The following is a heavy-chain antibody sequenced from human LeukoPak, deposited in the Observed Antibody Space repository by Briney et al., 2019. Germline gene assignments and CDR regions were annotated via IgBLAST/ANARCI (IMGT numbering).Heavy chain of an antibody. Sequence: PSETLSLTCTVSGGSISSYYWSWIRQPAGKGLEWIGRIYTSGSTNYNPSLKSRVTMSVDTSKNQFSLKLSPVTAADTAVYYCARDRGYYDSSGYYYRSLDYWGQGTLVTVSS. D-gene: IGHD3-22*01. J-gene: IGHJ4*02. CDR2: IYTSGST. CDR3: ARDRGYYDSSGYYYRSLDY. CDR1: GGSISSYY. V-gene: IGHV4-4*07.